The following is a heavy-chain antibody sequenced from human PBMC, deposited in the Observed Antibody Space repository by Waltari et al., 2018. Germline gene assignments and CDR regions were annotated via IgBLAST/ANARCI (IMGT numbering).Heavy chain of an antibody. CDR1: GGSISSSSYY. J-gene: IGHJ4*02. CDR3: ARLTLSPHRFDY. V-gene: IGHV4-39*01. CDR2: IYYSGST. Sequence: QLQLQESGPGLVKPSETLSLTCTVSGGSISSSSYYWGWPRQPPGKGLEWIGSIYYSGSTYYNPSLKSRVTISVDTSKNQFSLKLSSVTAADTAVYYCARLTLSPHRFDYWGQGTLVTVSS.